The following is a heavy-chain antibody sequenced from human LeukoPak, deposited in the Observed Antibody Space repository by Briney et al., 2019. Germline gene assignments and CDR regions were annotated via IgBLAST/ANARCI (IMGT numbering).Heavy chain of an antibody. V-gene: IGHV3-23*01. Sequence: PGGSLRLSCAASGFPFSSYAMSWVRQPPVKGLGCISTISDSFRITDDADSVKGRFTISRDNSKNTMYLQMNTLRAEDTAVYYCAKRHGDYFDYWGQGTLVTVSS. CDR3: AKRHGDYFDY. CDR1: GFPFSSYA. D-gene: IGHD4-17*01. J-gene: IGHJ4*02. CDR2: ISDSFRIT.